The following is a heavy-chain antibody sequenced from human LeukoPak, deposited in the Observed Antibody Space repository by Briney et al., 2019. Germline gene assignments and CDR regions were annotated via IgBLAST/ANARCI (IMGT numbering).Heavy chain of an antibody. CDR3: AREEITIFGVVGGAFDI. V-gene: IGHV4-4*02. J-gene: IGHJ3*02. Sequence: SETLSLTCAVSGGSISSSNWSSWVRQPPGKGLEWTGEIYHSGSTNYNPSLKSRVTISVDTSKNQFSLKLSSVTAADTAVYYCAREEITIFGVVGGAFDIWGQGTMVTVSS. D-gene: IGHD3-3*01. CDR1: GGSISSSNW. CDR2: IYHSGST.